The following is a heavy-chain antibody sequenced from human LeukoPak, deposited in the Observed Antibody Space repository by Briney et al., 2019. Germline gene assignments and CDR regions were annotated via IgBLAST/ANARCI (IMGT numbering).Heavy chain of an antibody. CDR2: IKQDGSEK. CDR1: GFTFSSYW. V-gene: IGHV3-7*01. D-gene: IGHD6-13*01. CDR3: SSMDSSYYYYYGMDV. J-gene: IGHJ6*02. Sequence: GGSLRLSCAASGFTFSSYWMSWVRQAPGKGLEWVANIKQDGSEKYYVDSVKGRFTISRDNAKNSLYLQMNSLRAEDTAVYYCSSMDSSYYYYYGMDVWGQGTTVTVSS.